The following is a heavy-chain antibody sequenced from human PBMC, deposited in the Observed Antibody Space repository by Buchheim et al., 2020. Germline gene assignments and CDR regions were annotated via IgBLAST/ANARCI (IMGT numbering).Heavy chain of an antibody. CDR2: INHSGST. CDR1: GGSFSGYY. J-gene: IGHJ6*03. D-gene: IGHD3-3*01. Sequence: QVQLQQWGAGLLKPSETLSLTCAVYGGSFSGYYWSWIRQPPGKGLEWIGEINHSGSTNYNPSLKSRATISVDTSKNQFSLKLSSVTAADTAVYYCARGYYDFWSGYSDYYYYYYMDVWGKGTT. V-gene: IGHV4-34*01. CDR3: ARGYYDFWSGYSDYYYYYYMDV.